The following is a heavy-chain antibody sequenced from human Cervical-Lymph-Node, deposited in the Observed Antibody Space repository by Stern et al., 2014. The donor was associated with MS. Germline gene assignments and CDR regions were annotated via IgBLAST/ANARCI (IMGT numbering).Heavy chain of an antibody. CDR1: ADSFSNYW. Sequence: DQLVQSGTEVKKPGESLKISCKGSADSFSNYWIGWVRQMPGNGLEWMGIIYPDDSDTKYSPSFQGQVTISADSSISPAYLQWNPLKASDTAVYYCARTTSFYYGYVDYWGQGTLVTVSS. D-gene: IGHD4-17*01. CDR2: IYPDDSDT. V-gene: IGHV5-51*01. CDR3: ARTTSFYYGYVDY. J-gene: IGHJ4*02.